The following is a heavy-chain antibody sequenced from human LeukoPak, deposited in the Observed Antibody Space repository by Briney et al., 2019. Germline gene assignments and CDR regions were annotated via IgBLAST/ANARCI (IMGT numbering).Heavy chain of an antibody. D-gene: IGHD4-17*01. V-gene: IGHV4-39*07. CDR2: IYYSGST. J-gene: IGHJ4*02. Sequence: SETLSLTCTVSGGSISSSSYYWGWIRQPPGKGLEWIGSIYYSGSTYYNPSLRSRVTISVDTSKNQFSLKLSSVTAADTAVYYCARDKSGDYGTNYVDYWGQGTLVTVAS. CDR3: ARDKSGDYGTNYVDY. CDR1: GGSISSSSYY.